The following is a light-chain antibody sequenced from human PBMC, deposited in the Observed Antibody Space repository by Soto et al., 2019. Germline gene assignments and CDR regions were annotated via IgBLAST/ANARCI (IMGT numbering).Light chain of an antibody. CDR1: LTIGDS. J-gene: IGKJ1*01. CDR2: GAS. Sequence: DIQMTQSPSSLSASVGDRVTITCRASLTIGDSLSWFQQKAGKPPTLLIYGASALQIGVPARFSGSGSGTDFTLTISNMQREDFATYYCLQTYNLPRTFGQGTKVEFK. CDR3: LQTYNLPRT. V-gene: IGKV1-39*01.